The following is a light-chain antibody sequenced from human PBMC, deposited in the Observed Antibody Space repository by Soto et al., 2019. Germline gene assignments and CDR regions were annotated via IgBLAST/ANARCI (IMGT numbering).Light chain of an antibody. CDR1: QSVSSSY. Sequence: EIVLKQSPGTLSLSPGERATLSCRASQSVSSSYLAWYQQKPGQAPRLLIYGASSRATGIPDRFSGSGSGTDFTLTISRLEPEDFAVYYCQQYGSSPMYTFGQGTKVDIK. CDR3: QQYGSSPMYT. V-gene: IGKV3-20*01. J-gene: IGKJ2*01. CDR2: GAS.